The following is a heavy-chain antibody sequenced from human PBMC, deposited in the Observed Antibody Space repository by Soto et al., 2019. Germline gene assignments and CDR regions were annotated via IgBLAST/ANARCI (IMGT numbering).Heavy chain of an antibody. CDR2: ISGSGTT. D-gene: IGHD3-22*01. J-gene: IGHJ4*02. CDR1: GFSFSSYA. Sequence: GGSLRLSCAASGFSFSSYAVSWVRQAPGKGLEWVSTISGSGTTYYADSVKGRFTISRDNSNNTLCLQLHSLRAEDSALYYCARYYYVATGYHYAFDYWGRGTLVTVSS. CDR3: ARYYYVATGYHYAFDY. V-gene: IGHV3-23*01.